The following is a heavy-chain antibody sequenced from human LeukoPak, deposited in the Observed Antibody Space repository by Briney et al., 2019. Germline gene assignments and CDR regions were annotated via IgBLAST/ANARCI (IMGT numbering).Heavy chain of an antibody. V-gene: IGHV4-39*01. CDR3: ARQMATIYYFDS. J-gene: IGHJ4*02. Sequence: SETLSLTCTVSGGSISSSSYYWGWIRQPPGKGLEWIGSIYYTGSTYYRPSLKSRVTISSDSSKTQFSLKVTSVTAADTAVYYCARQMATIYYFDSWGQGTLVTVSS. CDR2: IYYTGST. D-gene: IGHD5-24*01. CDR1: GGSISSSSYY.